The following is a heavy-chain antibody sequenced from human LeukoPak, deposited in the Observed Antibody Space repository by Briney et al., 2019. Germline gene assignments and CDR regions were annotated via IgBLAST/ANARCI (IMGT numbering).Heavy chain of an antibody. J-gene: IGHJ4*02. CDR2: ISPYNGNR. D-gene: IGHD6-19*01. V-gene: IGHV1-18*01. CDR3: ARAGPGRGWYFDY. CDR1: GYDFTSVG. Sequence: ASVKVSCKASGYDFTSVGITWVRRAPGQGLEWMGWISPYNGNRRYAQKFQGRVAMTTDTSTTTAYMELRGLRFNDTAVYYCARAGPGRGWYFDYWGQGTLVTVSS.